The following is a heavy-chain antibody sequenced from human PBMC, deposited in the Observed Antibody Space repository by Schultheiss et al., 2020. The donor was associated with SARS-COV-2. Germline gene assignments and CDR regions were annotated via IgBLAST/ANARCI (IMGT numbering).Heavy chain of an antibody. V-gene: IGHV4-4*07. CDR1: GGSISSYY. CDR3: ARSGNLVPAAIGFYYYYYMDV. CDR2: IYTSGST. D-gene: IGHD2-2*01. J-gene: IGHJ6*03. Sequence: SETLSLTCTVSGGSISSYYWSWIRQPPGKGLEWIGRIYTSGSTNYNPSLKSRVTMSVDTSKNQFSLKLSSVTAADTAVYYCARSGNLVPAAIGFYYYYYMDVWGKGTTVTVSS.